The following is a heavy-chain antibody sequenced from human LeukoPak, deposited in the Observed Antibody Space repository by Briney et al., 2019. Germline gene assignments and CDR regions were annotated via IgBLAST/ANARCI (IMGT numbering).Heavy chain of an antibody. V-gene: IGHV1-2*02. Sequence: ASVKVSCKASGYTFTGYYMHWVRQAPGQGLEWMGWINPNSGGTNYAQKFQGRVTMTRDTSISTAYMELSRLRSDDTAVYYCARDLKHGVFMRFGELFGAFDIWGQGTMVTVSS. D-gene: IGHD3-10*01. CDR1: GYTFTGYY. CDR3: ARDLKHGVFMRFGELFGAFDI. CDR2: INPNSGGT. J-gene: IGHJ3*02.